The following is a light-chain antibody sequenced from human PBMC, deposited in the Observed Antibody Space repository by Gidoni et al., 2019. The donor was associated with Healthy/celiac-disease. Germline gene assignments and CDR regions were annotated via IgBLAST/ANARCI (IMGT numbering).Light chain of an antibody. CDR1: QSISSG. CDR3: QQYNSYSRT. Sequence: DIQMTQSPSTLSAFVGDRVTISCRSSQSISSGLAWYQQKPGKAPKLLIYKASNLESGVPSRFSGSGSGTEFTLTISSLQPDDFATYYCQQYNSYSRTFGQGTKVEIK. J-gene: IGKJ1*01. CDR2: KAS. V-gene: IGKV1-5*03.